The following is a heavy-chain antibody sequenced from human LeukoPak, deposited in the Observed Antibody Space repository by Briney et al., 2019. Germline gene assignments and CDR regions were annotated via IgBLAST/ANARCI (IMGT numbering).Heavy chain of an antibody. CDR2: MNPNSGNT. CDR3: ARGRSNDFWSGLVLFAFDI. V-gene: IGHV1-8*03. Sequence: ASVKVSCKASGYTFTSYDINWVRQATGQGLEWMGWMNPNSGNTGYAQKFQGRVTITRNTSISTAYMELSSLRSEDTAVYYCARGRSNDFWSGLVLFAFDIWGKGTMVTVSS. CDR1: GYTFTSYD. J-gene: IGHJ3*02. D-gene: IGHD3-3*01.